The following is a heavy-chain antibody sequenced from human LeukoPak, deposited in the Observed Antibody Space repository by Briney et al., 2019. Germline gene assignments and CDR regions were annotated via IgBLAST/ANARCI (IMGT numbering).Heavy chain of an antibody. D-gene: IGHD3-10*01. J-gene: IGHJ4*02. CDR2: ISSSGSTI. CDR1: GFTFSSYD. V-gene: IGHV3-48*03. Sequence: PGRSLRLSCAASGFTFSSYDMNWVRQAPGKGLEWVSYISSSGSTIYYADSVKGRFTISRDNAKNSLCLQMNSLRVEDTAVYYCARGLRAFVYWGQGTLVSVSS. CDR3: ARGLRAFVY.